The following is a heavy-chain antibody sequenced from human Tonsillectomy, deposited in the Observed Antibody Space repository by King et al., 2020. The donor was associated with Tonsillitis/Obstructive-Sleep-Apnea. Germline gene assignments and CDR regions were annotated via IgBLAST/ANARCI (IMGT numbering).Heavy chain of an antibody. CDR3: AGPIAVAWAYWYFAL. D-gene: IGHD6-19*01. J-gene: IGHJ2*01. CDR2: ISSSSSYI. Sequence: VQLVESGGGLVKPGGSMRLSCAASGFTFSSYSMNWVRQAPGKGLEWVSSISSSSSYIYYADSGKGRFTISRDNAKNSLYLQMNSLRAEDTAVYYCAGPIAVAWAYWYFALWGRGTLVTVSS. V-gene: IGHV3-21*01. CDR1: GFTFSSYS.